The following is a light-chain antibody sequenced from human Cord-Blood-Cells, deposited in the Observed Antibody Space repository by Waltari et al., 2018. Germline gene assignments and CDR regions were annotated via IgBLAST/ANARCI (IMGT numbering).Light chain of an antibody. Sequence: QSALTQPAHVSGSPGQSITISCTGTSSDVGSYNLVSWYQQHPGKAPQLMIYEGSKRPSGVSNRFSGSKSGNTASLTISGLQAEDEADYYCCSYAGSSTLVFGGGTKLTVL. CDR2: EGS. CDR1: SSDVGSYNL. V-gene: IGLV2-23*01. J-gene: IGLJ3*02. CDR3: CSYAGSSTLV.